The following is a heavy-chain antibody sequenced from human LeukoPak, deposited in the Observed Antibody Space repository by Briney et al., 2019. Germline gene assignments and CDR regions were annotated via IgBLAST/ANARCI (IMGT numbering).Heavy chain of an antibody. CDR3: ARQIASAGTAGFDF. J-gene: IGHJ4*02. V-gene: IGHV4-4*07. CDR2: IYSTGST. Sequence: SETLSLTCTVSGGSTSSYYWSWIRQPAGKGLEWIGRIYSTGSTHYNPSLKSRVTMSVDTSKNQFSLRLRSVTAADTAVYYCARQIASAGTAGFDFWGQGALVTVSS. D-gene: IGHD6-13*01. CDR1: GGSTSSYY.